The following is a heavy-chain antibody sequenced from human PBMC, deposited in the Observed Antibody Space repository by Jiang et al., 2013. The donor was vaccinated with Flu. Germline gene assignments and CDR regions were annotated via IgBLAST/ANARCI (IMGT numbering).Heavy chain of an antibody. CDR3: AREWTTVTFLLGY. J-gene: IGHJ4*02. D-gene: IGHD4-11*01. V-gene: IGHV1-46*01. CDR1: GYTFTSYY. CDR2: INPSGGST. Sequence: SGYTFTSYYMHWVRQAPGQGLEWMGIINPSGGSTSYAQKFQGRVTMTRDTSTSTVYMELSSLRSEDTAVYYCAREWTTVTFLLGYWGQGTLVTVSS.